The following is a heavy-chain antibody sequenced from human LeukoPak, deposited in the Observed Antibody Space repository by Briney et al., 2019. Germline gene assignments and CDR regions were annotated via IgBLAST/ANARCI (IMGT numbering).Heavy chain of an antibody. CDR3: AKSKTAVTTGYLDY. Sequence: GGSLRLSCAASGFTFDDYTMHWVRQAPGKGLEWVSLISWDGGSTYYADSVKGRFTISRDNSKNSLYLQMNSLRSEDTALYYCAKSKTAVTTGYLDYWGQGTLVTVSS. CDR2: ISWDGGST. CDR1: GFTFDDYT. D-gene: IGHD4-17*01. J-gene: IGHJ4*02. V-gene: IGHV3-43*01.